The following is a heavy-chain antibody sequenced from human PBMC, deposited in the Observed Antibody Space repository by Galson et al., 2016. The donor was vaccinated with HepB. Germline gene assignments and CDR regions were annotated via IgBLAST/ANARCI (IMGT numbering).Heavy chain of an antibody. D-gene: IGHD6-19*01. CDR2: INHRGST. CDR1: GLTFSNYA. CDR3: ANWGGGVNGWYGPLDY. V-gene: IGHV3-23*01. J-gene: IGHJ4*02. Sequence: SLRLSCAASGLTFSNYAMTWVRQAPGEGLEWVSSINHRGSTYYADSVKGRFTISRDNSKNTVYLQMNSLRPEDTAIYNCANWGGGVNGWYGPLDYWGQGTLVSVSS.